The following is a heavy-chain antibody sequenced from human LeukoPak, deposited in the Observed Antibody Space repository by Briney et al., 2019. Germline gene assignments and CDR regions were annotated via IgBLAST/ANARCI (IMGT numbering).Heavy chain of an antibody. V-gene: IGHV4-59*01. D-gene: IGHD3-22*01. J-gene: IGHJ3*02. CDR3: ARARVTTRVDI. Sequence: SETLSLTCTVSGGSISSYYWSWIRQPPGKGLEWIGYIYYSGSTNYNPSLKSRVTIPVDTSKNQFSLKLSSVTAADTAVYYCARARVTTRVDIWGQGTMVTVSS. CDR2: IYYSGST. CDR1: GGSISSYY.